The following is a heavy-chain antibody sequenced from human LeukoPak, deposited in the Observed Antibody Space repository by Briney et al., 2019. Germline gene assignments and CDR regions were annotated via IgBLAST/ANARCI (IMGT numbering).Heavy chain of an antibody. CDR2: IRYENSDK. Sequence: GGSLRLSCEASGFSFSTSAMHWVRQAPGKGLDWVSFIRYENSDKYYSDSVRGRFTISRDNSKNTFYLQMNSLRREDTAMYYCAKWRRGHYYGSGTELDYWGQGTLVTVSS. CDR1: GFSFSTSA. CDR3: AKWRRGHYYGSGTELDY. J-gene: IGHJ4*02. D-gene: IGHD3-10*01. V-gene: IGHV3-30*02.